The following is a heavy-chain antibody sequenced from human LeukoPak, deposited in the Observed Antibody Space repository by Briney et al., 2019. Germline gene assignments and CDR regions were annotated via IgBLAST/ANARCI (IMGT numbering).Heavy chain of an antibody. J-gene: IGHJ4*02. V-gene: IGHV3-9*01. Sequence: GGSLRLSCAASGFTFDDYAMHWVRQAPGKGLEWVSGISWNSGSIGYADSVKGRFTISRDNAKNSLYLQMNSLRAEDTALYYCARVVVATVTTVYYFDYWGQGTLVTVSS. CDR3: ARVVVATVTTVYYFDY. D-gene: IGHD4-17*01. CDR1: GFTFDDYA. CDR2: ISWNSGSI.